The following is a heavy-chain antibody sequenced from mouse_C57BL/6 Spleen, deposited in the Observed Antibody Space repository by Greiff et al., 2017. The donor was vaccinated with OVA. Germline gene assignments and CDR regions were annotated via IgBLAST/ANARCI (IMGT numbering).Heavy chain of an antibody. CDR3: AKGDYYGSPDWFAY. Sequence: VQLQQSGPGLVQPSQSLSITCTVSGFSLTSYGVHWVRQSPGKGLEWLGVIWRGGSTDYNAAFMSRLSITKDNSKSQVFFKMNSLQADDTAIYYCAKGDYYGSPDWFAYWGQGTLVTVSA. V-gene: IGHV2-5*01. J-gene: IGHJ3*01. D-gene: IGHD1-1*01. CDR2: IWRGGST. CDR1: GFSLTSYG.